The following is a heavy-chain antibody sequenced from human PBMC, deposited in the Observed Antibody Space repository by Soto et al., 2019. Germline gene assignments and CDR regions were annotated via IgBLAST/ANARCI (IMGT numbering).Heavy chain of an antibody. Sequence: GGSLRLSCAASGFTFSSYAMSWVRQAPGKGLEWVSAISGSGGSTYYADSVKGRFTISRDNSKNTLYLQMNSLRAEDTAVYYCAKGMYSSGWYPEDYWGQGTLVTAPQ. CDR3: AKGMYSSGWYPEDY. CDR2: ISGSGGST. D-gene: IGHD6-19*01. V-gene: IGHV3-23*01. J-gene: IGHJ4*02. CDR1: GFTFSSYA.